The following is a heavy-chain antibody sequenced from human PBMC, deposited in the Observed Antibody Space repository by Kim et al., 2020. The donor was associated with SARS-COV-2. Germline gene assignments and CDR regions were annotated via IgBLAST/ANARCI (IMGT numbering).Heavy chain of an antibody. V-gene: IGHV3-43*01. J-gene: IGHJ6*02. D-gene: IGHD6-19*01. Sequence: GGSLRLSCAASGFTFDDYTMHWVRQAPGKGLEWVSLISWDGGSTYYADSVKGRFTISRDNSKNSLYLQMNSLRTEDTALYYCAKDILVGSGWHYYYYGMDVWGQGTTVTVSS. CDR1: GFTFDDYT. CDR2: ISWDGGST. CDR3: AKDILVGSGWHYYYYGMDV.